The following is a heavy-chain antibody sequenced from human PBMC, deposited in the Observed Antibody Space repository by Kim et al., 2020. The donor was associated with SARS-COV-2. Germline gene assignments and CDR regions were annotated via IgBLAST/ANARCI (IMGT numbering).Heavy chain of an antibody. J-gene: IGHJ5*02. CDR2: ISYDGSNE. CDR1: GLTFSRYG. Sequence: GGSLRLSCAASGLTFSRYGMHWVRQAPGMGLEWVADISYDGSNEYYADSVKGRFTISRDNSKNTLYLQMNSLRTEDTAVYFCAKAPIAIVPACKFWFDPWGQGTLVTVSS. V-gene: IGHV3-30*18. D-gene: IGHD2-2*01. CDR3: AKAPIAIVPACKFWFDP.